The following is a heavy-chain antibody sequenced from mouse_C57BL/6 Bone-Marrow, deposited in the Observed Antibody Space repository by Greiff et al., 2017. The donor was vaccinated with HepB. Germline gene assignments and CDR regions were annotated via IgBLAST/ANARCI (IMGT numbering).Heavy chain of an antibody. CDR2: IHPNSGST. CDR1: GYTFTSYW. D-gene: IGHD2-2*01. V-gene: IGHV1-64*01. CDR3: ARGPSNGYGESMDY. J-gene: IGHJ4*01. Sequence: QVQLQQPGAELVKPGASVKLSCKASGYTFTSYWMHWVKQRPRQGLEWIGMIHPNSGSTNYNEKFKSKATLTVDKSSSTAYMQLSSLTSEDSAVYYCARGPSNGYGESMDYWGQGTSVTVSS.